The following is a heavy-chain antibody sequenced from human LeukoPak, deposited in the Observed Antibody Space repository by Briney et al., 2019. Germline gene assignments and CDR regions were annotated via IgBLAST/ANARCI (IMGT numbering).Heavy chain of an antibody. D-gene: IGHD6-6*01. CDR3: ASEAARPDVHPD. J-gene: IGHJ4*02. Sequence: SETLSLTCTVSGGSISSSSYYWGWIRQPPEKGLEWIGSIYYSGSTYYNPSLKSRGTISVNTPNTQFPLKLTSVTAADTAVYYWASEAARPDVHPDWGQGTLVTVSS. CDR2: IYYSGST. CDR1: GGSISSSSYY. V-gene: IGHV4-39*06.